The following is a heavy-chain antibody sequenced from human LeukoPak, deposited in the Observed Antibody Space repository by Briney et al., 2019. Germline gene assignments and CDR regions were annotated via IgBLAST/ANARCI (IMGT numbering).Heavy chain of an antibody. J-gene: IGHJ4*02. D-gene: IGHD2-2*02. Sequence: PSETLSLTCTVSGGSISSSSYYWGWIRQPPGKGLEWIGSIYYSGSSYYNPSLKSRVTISVDTSKNQFSLKLSSVTAADTAVYYCARDGYCSSTSCSTFDYWGQGTLVTVSS. CDR3: ARDGYCSSTSCSTFDY. CDR1: GGSISSSSYY. CDR2: IYYSGSS. V-gene: IGHV4-39*07.